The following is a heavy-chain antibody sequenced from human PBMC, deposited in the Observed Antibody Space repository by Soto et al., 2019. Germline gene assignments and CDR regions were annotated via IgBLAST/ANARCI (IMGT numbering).Heavy chain of an antibody. Sequence: SETLSLTCTVSGGSISSYYCSWIRQPPGKGLEWIGYIYYSGSTYYNPSLKSRVTISVDTSKNQFSLKLSSVTAADTAVYYCARDATPPDAFDIWGQGTMVTVSS. CDR2: IYYSGST. CDR1: GGSISSYY. J-gene: IGHJ3*02. CDR3: ARDATPPDAFDI. V-gene: IGHV4-59*12.